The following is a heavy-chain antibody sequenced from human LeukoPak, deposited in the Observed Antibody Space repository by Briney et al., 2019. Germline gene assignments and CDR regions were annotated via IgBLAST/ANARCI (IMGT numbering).Heavy chain of an antibody. CDR3: ARDLLAGKFDY. J-gene: IGHJ4*02. Sequence: GGSLRLSCAASGFTFSSYGMHWVRQAPGKGLEWVAVIWYDGSNKYYADSVKGRFTISRDNSKNTLYLQMNSLRAEDTAVYYCARDLLAGKFDYWGKGTLVTVSS. D-gene: IGHD3-9*01. V-gene: IGHV3-33*01. CDR2: IWYDGSNK. CDR1: GFTFSSYG.